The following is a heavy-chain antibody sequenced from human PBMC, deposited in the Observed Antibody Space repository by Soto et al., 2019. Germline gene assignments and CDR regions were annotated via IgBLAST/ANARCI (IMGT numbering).Heavy chain of an antibody. CDR3: ATESGSTYGYFDH. CDR2: ISNSGGT. CDR1: GGSVTSDEDY. J-gene: IGHJ4*02. D-gene: IGHD5-18*01. V-gene: IGHV4-30-4*01. Sequence: PSETLSLTCTVSGGSVTSDEDYWTWIRQSPGKGLEWIGYISNSGGTGYNPSLKTRLSTSVDRSKNQFTLRLTSVTAADTAVYFCATESGSTYGYFDHWGQGTQVTVSS.